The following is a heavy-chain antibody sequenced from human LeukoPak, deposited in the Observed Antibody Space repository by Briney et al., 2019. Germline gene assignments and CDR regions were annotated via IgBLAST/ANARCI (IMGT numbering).Heavy chain of an antibody. CDR1: GGSISSYY. CDR3: ARLGAVAGNYYYYYMDV. CDR2: IYYSGST. Sequence: SETLSLTCTVSGGSISSYYWSWIRQPPGKGLEWIGYIYYSGSTNYNPSLKSRATISVDTSKNQFSLKLSSVTAADTAVYYCARLGAVAGNYYYYYMDVWGKGTTVTVSS. J-gene: IGHJ6*03. D-gene: IGHD6-19*01. V-gene: IGHV4-59*01.